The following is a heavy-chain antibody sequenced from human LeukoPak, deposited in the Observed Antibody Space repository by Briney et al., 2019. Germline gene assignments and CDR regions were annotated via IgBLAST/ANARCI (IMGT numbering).Heavy chain of an antibody. CDR1: SGSISNGGYY. CDR2: IKHTGDT. D-gene: IGHD2-15*01. CDR3: ARVEGNGYSGIPY. V-gene: IGHV4-39*07. Sequence: SETLSLTCTVSSGSISNGGYYWVWIRQPPGKGLEWIGEIKHTGDTNYNPSLKSRLTMTVDTSKNQFSLKLRSVTAADTAVYYCARVEGNGYSGIPYWGRGTPVTVSS. J-gene: IGHJ4*02.